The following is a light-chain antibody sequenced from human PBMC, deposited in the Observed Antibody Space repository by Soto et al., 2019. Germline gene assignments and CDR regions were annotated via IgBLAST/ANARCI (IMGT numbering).Light chain of an antibody. Sequence: VLTQPASVSGSPGQSITIPCTGTNSDVGGYNYVSWYQHHPGKAPKLMIYEVFNRPSGVSSRFSGSKFGSTASLTIAGLHAEDEADYYCSSYTTTNALYVFGNGTKLTVL. V-gene: IGLV2-14*01. CDR2: EVF. J-gene: IGLJ1*01. CDR1: NSDVGGYNY. CDR3: SSYTTTNALYV.